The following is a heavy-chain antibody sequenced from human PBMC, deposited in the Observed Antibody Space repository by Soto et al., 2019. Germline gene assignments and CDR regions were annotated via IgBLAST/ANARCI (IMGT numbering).Heavy chain of an antibody. CDR2: ISSSGDTI. D-gene: IGHD6-6*01. V-gene: IGHV3-11*01. Sequence: QVQLVESGGGLVKPGGSLRLSCAASGFTFSDYYMSWIRQAPGKGLEWLSYISSSGDTIYYADSVKGRFTLSRDDAKSSVYLQMNSLRTDDTAVYYCASGSSPFTYWGQGTLVTVSS. CDR1: GFTFSDYY. CDR3: ASGSSPFTY. J-gene: IGHJ4*02.